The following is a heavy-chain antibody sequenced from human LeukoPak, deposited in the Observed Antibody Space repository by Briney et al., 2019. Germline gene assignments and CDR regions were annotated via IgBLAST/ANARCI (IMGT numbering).Heavy chain of an antibody. D-gene: IGHD3-10*01. V-gene: IGHV1-18*01. Sequence: ASVKVSCKASGYTFTSYGISWVRQAPGQGLEWMGWITAYNDNTNYAQKLQGRVTMTTDTSTSTAYMELRSLRPDDTAVYHCARALLWFGEPSHIDYWGQGTPVTVSS. CDR2: ITAYNDNT. CDR3: ARALLWFGEPSHIDY. J-gene: IGHJ4*02. CDR1: GYTFTSYG.